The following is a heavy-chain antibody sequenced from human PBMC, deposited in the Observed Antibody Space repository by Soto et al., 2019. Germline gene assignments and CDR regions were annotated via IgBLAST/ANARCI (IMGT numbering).Heavy chain of an antibody. J-gene: IGHJ5*02. Sequence: GGSLRLSCAASGFAFSTKWMHWVRQGPGKGLVWVSRINIDGTTTNYADSVKGRFTISRDNAKNMLYLQMDSLRAEDTAVYYCARIPYSDTDPCPWGQGTLVTVSS. CDR2: INIDGTTT. CDR1: GFAFSTKW. CDR3: ARIPYSDTDPCP. D-gene: IGHD1-26*01. V-gene: IGHV3-74*01.